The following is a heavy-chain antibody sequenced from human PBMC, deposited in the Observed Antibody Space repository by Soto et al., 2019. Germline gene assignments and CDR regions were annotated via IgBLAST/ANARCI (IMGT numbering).Heavy chain of an antibody. D-gene: IGHD3-10*01. CDR1: GGSISSSNW. Sequence: SETLSLTCAVSGGSISSSNWWSWVRQPPGTGLEWIGEIYHSGSTNYNPSLKSRVTISVDKSKNQFSLKLSSVTAADTAVYYCARDFNYYGSGDLTPYNYWGQGTLVTVSS. J-gene: IGHJ4*02. CDR3: ARDFNYYGSGDLTPYNY. V-gene: IGHV4-4*02. CDR2: IYHSGST.